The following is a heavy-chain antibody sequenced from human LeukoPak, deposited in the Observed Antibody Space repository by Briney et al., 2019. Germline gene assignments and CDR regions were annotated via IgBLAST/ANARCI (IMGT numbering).Heavy chain of an antibody. J-gene: IGHJ6*02. CDR2: ISYDGSNK. D-gene: IGHD3-22*01. CDR1: GFTFSSYG. CDR3: AKDFYYYHSSGYYPSYYYYGMDV. Sequence: GGSLRLSCAASGFTFSSYGMHWVRQAPGKGLEWVAVISYDGSNKYYADSVKGRFTISRDNSKNTLYLQMNSLRAEDTAVYYCAKDFYYYHSSGYYPSYYYYGMDVWGQGTTVTVSS. V-gene: IGHV3-30*18.